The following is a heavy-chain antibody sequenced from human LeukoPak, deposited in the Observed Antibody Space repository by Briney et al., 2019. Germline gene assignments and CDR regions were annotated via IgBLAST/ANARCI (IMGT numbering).Heavy chain of an antibody. CDR3: ARWGGVQFDP. V-gene: IGHV1-46*01. J-gene: IGHJ5*02. D-gene: IGHD2-8*01. CDR1: GYTFTSYG. CDR2: INPSGGST. Sequence: ASVKVSCKASGYTFTSYGISWVRQAPGQGLEWMGIINPSGGSTSYAQKFQGRVTMTRDTSTSTVYMELTSLTSDDTAVYYCARWGGVQFDPWGQGTLVTVSS.